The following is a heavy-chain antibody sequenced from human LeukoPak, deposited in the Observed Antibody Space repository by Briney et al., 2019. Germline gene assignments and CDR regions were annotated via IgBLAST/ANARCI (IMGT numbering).Heavy chain of an antibody. CDR1: GFTFSSYG. V-gene: IGHV3-23*01. Sequence: GGSLRLSCAASGFTFSSYGMSWVRQAPGKGLEWVSAISGSGGSTYYADSVKGRFTISRDNSKNTLYLQMNSLRAEDTALYYCARDGNSGYDYASKWGQGTLVTVSS. D-gene: IGHD5-12*01. CDR2: ISGSGGST. CDR3: ARDGNSGYDYASK. J-gene: IGHJ4*02.